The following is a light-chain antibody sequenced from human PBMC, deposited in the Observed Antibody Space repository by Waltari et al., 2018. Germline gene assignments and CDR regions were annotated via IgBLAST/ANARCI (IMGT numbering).Light chain of an antibody. Sequence: SYELTQPTSVYVAPGQTASITCSGDTLGDKYACWYQQKPGQFPVLVIHQDTKRPSGIPERFSGSNSGNTATLTISGTQAIDEADYYCQAWDSSYARVFGGGTKLTVL. CDR3: QAWDSSYARV. CDR1: TLGDKY. J-gene: IGLJ2*01. CDR2: QDT. V-gene: IGLV3-1*01.